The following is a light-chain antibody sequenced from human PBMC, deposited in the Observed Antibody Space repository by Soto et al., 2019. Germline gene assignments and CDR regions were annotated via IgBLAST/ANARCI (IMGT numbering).Light chain of an antibody. CDR3: MQAKQIPRT. CDR1: QSLLHTSGDNY. Sequence: DIVMTHSPLSLSVTPGEPASITCTSSQSLLHTSGDNYLDWYLQRPGQSPQLLIYLGSKRAPGVSDRISGTGSGKRFTLRISRVEAEDVAIYYRMQAKQIPRTFGHGIKVEIX. CDR2: LGS. V-gene: IGKV2-28*01. J-gene: IGKJ1*01.